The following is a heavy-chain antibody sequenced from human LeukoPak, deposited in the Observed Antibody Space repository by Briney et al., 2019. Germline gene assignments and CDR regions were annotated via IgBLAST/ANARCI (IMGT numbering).Heavy chain of an antibody. CDR2: INPNSGGT. D-gene: IGHD3-22*01. CDR1: GYTLTGYY. CDR3: ATESPRRQYYYDPNWFDP. Sequence: ASVKVSCKASGYTLTGYYMHWVRQAPGQGLEWMGWINPNSGGTNYAQKFQGRVTMTRDTSISTAYMELSRLRSEDTAVYYCATESPRRQYYYDPNWFDPWGQGTLVTVSS. J-gene: IGHJ5*02. V-gene: IGHV1-2*02.